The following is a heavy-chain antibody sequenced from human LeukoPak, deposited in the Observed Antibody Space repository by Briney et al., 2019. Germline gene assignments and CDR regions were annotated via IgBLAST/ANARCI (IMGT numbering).Heavy chain of an antibody. V-gene: IGHV4-34*01. D-gene: IGHD6-19*01. CDR1: GGSFSGYY. Sequence: SETLSLTCAVYGGSFSGYYWSWIRQPPGKGLEWIGEINHSGSTNYNPSLKSRVTISVDTSKNQFSLKLSSVTAADTAVYYCARVASVGWYPCYFDYWGQGTLVTVSS. CDR2: INHSGST. J-gene: IGHJ4*02. CDR3: ARVASVGWYPCYFDY.